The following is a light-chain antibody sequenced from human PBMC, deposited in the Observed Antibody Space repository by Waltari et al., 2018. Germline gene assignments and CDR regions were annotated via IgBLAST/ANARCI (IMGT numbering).Light chain of an antibody. Sequence: AIRMTQSPSSFTASTGDRVTITCRASQGISSYLAWYQQKPGKAPKLLIYAASSLQSGVPSKFCGSGSGTDFTLTISCLQSEDFATYYCQQYYSYPPVTFGGGTQVEIK. V-gene: IGKV1-8*01. CDR3: QQYYSYPPVT. J-gene: IGKJ4*01. CDR2: AAS. CDR1: QGISSY.